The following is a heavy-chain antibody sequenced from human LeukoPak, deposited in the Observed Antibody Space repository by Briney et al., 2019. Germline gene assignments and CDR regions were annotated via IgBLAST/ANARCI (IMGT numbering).Heavy chain of an antibody. Sequence: GESLKISCQGFGYPFTTSWIGWVRQLPGKGLEWTAIIYAGNSDAKYSPSFQGQVSISTDRSISTAYLHWSSLKASDTAIYYCARHDYGDYYFDYWGQGTLVTVSS. V-gene: IGHV5-51*01. D-gene: IGHD4-17*01. CDR3: ARHDYGDYYFDY. J-gene: IGHJ4*02. CDR1: GYPFTTSW. CDR2: IYAGNSDA.